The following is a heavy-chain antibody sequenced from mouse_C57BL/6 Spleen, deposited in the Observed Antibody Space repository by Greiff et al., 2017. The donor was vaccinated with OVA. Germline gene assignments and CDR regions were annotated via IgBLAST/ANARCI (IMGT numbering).Heavy chain of an antibody. CDR2: IYPGDGDT. CDR1: GYAFSSYW. J-gene: IGHJ2*01. Sequence: QVQLQQSGAELVKPGASVKISCKASGYAFSSYWMNWVKQGPGKGLEWIGQIYPGDGDTNYNGKFKGKATLTADKSSSTAYMQLSSLTSEDSAVYFCAITTVDYWGQGTTLTVSS. CDR3: AITTVDY. D-gene: IGHD1-1*01. V-gene: IGHV1-80*01.